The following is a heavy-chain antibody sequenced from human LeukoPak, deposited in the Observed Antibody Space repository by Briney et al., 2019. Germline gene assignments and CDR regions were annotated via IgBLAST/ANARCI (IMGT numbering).Heavy chain of an antibody. CDR1: GSTFSSYG. D-gene: IGHD3-22*01. CDR2: IRYDGSNK. Sequence: GGSLRLSCAASGSTFSSYGMHWVRQAPGKGLEWVAFIRYDGSNKYYADSVKGRFTISRDNSKNTLYLQMNSLRAEDTAVYYCAKLSMVVVIKGYFDYWGQGTLVTVSS. J-gene: IGHJ4*02. V-gene: IGHV3-30*02. CDR3: AKLSMVVVIKGYFDY.